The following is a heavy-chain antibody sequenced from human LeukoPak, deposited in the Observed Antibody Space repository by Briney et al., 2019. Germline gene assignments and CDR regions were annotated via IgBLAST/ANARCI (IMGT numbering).Heavy chain of an antibody. CDR3: ARVEYSGWNLEY. J-gene: IGHJ4*02. D-gene: IGHD5-12*01. CDR1: GFTFRSYW. Sequence: GGSLRLSCAASGFTFRSYWMSWVRQAPGEGLEWVANINQGGSVQYYMDSVKGRFTISRDDAKNSLYVQMNSLRDEDTAVYCARVEYSGWNLEYWGQGTLVTVSS. V-gene: IGHV3-7*01. CDR2: INQGGSVQ.